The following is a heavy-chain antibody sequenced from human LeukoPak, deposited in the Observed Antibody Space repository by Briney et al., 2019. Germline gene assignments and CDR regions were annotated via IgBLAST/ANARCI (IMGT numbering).Heavy chain of an antibody. J-gene: IGHJ4*02. D-gene: IGHD3-16*01. CDR3: ANYGVVLATYGSPSPFVY. CDR2: INPKHGDT. CDR1: GYTFIGYY. Sequence: GASVKVSCKASGYTFIGYYMHWVRQAPGQGLEWMGWINPKHGDTNYAQKFQDRVSMTRDTSISTAYMHLSRLRSADTAVYYCANYGVVLATYGSPSPFVYWGQGTLVTVSS. V-gene: IGHV1-2*02.